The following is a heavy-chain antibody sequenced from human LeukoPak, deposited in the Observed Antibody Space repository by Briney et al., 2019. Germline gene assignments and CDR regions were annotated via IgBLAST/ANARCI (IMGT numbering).Heavy chain of an antibody. CDR3: GGGLGYCSSTRCPPDP. J-gene: IGHJ5*02. D-gene: IGHD2-2*01. CDR2: IDYSGTT. Sequence: PSETLSLTCSVSGVSITGNDQFWSWIRQPPGKGLEWIGYIDYSGTTYYNPSLKGRVNMSRDTSKNQFSLNLNSVTAADTAFYYCGGGLGYCSSTRCPPDPWGQGTLVTVSS. V-gene: IGHV4-30-4*01. CDR1: GVSITGNDQF.